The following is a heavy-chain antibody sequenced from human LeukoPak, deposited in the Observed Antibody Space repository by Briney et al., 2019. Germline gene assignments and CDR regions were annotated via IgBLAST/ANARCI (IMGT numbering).Heavy chain of an antibody. CDR2: ISSSSSYI. Sequence: PGGSLRLSCAASGFTFSSYSMYWVRQAPGKGLEWVSSISSSSSYIYYADSVKGRFTISRDNAKNSLYLQMNSLRAEDTAVYYCARRVATYYFDYWGQGTLVTVSS. J-gene: IGHJ4*02. D-gene: IGHD2-15*01. V-gene: IGHV3-21*01. CDR3: ARRVATYYFDY. CDR1: GFTFSSYS.